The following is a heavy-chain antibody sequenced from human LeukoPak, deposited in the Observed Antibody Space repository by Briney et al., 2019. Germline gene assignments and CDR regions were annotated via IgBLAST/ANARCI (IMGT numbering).Heavy chain of an antibody. CDR3: ARLISMVRGVTVDDWFDP. D-gene: IGHD3-10*01. J-gene: IGHJ5*02. Sequence: SETLSLTCTVSGGSISSYYWTWLRQPAGKGLEWIGRIYPSGGTNYNPSLKSRVTMSVDTSKNQFSLKLSSVTAAHTAMYYCARLISMVRGVTVDDWFDPWGQGTLVTVSS. CDR2: IYPSGGT. CDR1: GGSISSYY. V-gene: IGHV4-4*07.